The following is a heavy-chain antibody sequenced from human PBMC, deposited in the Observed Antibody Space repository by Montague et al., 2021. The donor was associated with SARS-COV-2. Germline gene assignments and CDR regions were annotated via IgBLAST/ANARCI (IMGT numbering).Heavy chain of an antibody. J-gene: IGHJ6*02. CDR3: ARDLGSTSSYGMDV. D-gene: IGHD6-6*01. Sequence: SLRLSCAASGFTFSSHAMNWVRQAPGKGLEWVSYISTRSTYIYNADSVKGRFTIFRDNAKNSLYLQMNSLRAEDTAVYYCARDLGSTSSYGMDVWGQGTTVTVSS. V-gene: IGHV3-21*01. CDR1: GFTFSSHA. CDR2: ISTRSTYI.